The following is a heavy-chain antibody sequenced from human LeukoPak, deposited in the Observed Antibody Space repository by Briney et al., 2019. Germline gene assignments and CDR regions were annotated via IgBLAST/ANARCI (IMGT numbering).Heavy chain of an antibody. CDR3: ARVGDDSSGYLSPTYNFDI. V-gene: IGHV4-4*07. CDR2: IYTSGST. J-gene: IGHJ3*02. CDR1: GGSISSYY. D-gene: IGHD3-22*01. Sequence: PSETLSLTCTVSGGSISSYYWSWIRQPAGKGLEWIGRIYTSGSTNYNPSLKSRVTMSVDTSKNQFSLKLSSVTAADTAVYYCARVGDDSSGYLSPTYNFDIWGQGTMVTVSS.